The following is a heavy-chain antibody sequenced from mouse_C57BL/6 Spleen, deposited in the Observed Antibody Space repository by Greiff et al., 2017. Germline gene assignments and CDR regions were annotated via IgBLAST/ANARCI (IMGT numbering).Heavy chain of an antibody. CDR1: GYTFTSYW. V-gene: IGHV1-64*01. J-gene: IGHJ4*01. Sequence: QVQLQQPGAELVKPGASVKLPCTASGYTFTSYWMHWVKQRPGQGLEWIGMIHPNSGSTNYNEKFKSKATLTVDKSSSTAYLQHSSLTSEDSAVXNCARHYSSSYRCAVDYWGKGTSVTVSS. D-gene: IGHD1-1*01. CDR3: ARHYSSSYRCAVDY. CDR2: IHPNSGST.